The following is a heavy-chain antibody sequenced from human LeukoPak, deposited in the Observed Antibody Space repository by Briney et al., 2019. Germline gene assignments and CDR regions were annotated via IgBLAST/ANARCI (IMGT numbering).Heavy chain of an antibody. CDR2: IKQDGSEK. V-gene: IGHV3-7*01. Sequence: AGGSLRLSCAASRFTFSSYWMSWVRQAPGKGLEWVANIKQDGSEKYYVGSVKGRFTISRDNARNSLYLQMNSLRAEDTAVYYCATRSSYSSGWYAGYFDLWGRGTLVTVSS. CDR1: RFTFSSYW. D-gene: IGHD6-19*01. CDR3: ATRSSYSSGWYAGYFDL. J-gene: IGHJ2*01.